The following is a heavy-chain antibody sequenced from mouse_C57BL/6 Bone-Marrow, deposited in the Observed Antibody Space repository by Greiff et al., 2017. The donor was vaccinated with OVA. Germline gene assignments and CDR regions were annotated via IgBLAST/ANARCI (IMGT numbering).Heavy chain of an antibody. CDR1: GVDFSRYW. CDR3: ARRDYYGRWYFDV. Sequence: AAEGVDFSRYWMSWVRRAPGKGLEWIGEINPDSSTINYAPSLKDKFIISRDNAKNTLYLQMSKVRSEDTALYYCARRDYYGRWYFDVWGTGTTVTVSS. CDR2: INPDSSTI. V-gene: IGHV4-1*01. J-gene: IGHJ1*03. D-gene: IGHD1-1*01.